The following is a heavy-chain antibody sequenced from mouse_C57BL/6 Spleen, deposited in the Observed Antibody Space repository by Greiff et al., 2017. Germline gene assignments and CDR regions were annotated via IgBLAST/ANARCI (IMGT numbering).Heavy chain of an antibody. CDR2: INPNNGGT. Sequence: EVQRVESGPELVKPGASVKMSCKASGYTFTDYNMHWVKQSHGKSLEWIGYINPNNGGTSYNQKFKGKATLTVNKSSSTAYMELRSLTSEDSAVYYCARGLLPYWYFDVWGTGTTVTVSS. D-gene: IGHD2-3*01. CDR3: ARGLLPYWYFDV. V-gene: IGHV1-22*01. J-gene: IGHJ1*03. CDR1: GYTFTDYN.